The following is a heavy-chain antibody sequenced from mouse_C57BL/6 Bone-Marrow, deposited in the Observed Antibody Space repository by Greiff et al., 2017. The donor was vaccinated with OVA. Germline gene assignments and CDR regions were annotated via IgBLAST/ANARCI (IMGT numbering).Heavy chain of an antibody. CDR1: GYTFTDYY. Sequence: VHVKQSGPVLVKPGASVKMSCKASGYTFTDYYMNWVKQSHGKSLEWIGVINPYNGGTSYNQKFKGKATLTVDKSSSTAYMELNSLTSEDSAVYYCARTGWLLPAWFAYWGQGTLVTVSA. J-gene: IGHJ3*01. V-gene: IGHV1-19*01. D-gene: IGHD2-3*01. CDR3: ARTGWLLPAWFAY. CDR2: INPYNGGT.